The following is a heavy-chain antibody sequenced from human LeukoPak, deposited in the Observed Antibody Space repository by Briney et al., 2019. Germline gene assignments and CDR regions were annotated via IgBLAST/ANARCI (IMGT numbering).Heavy chain of an antibody. Sequence: ASEKVSCKASGYTFTNYGISWVRQAPGQGLEWMGWISAHNGNTDYAQKFQGRVTVTTDTSTSTAYMELRSLRSDDRAVYYCARERYCSGGSCYSGALDTWGQGTMVTVSS. J-gene: IGHJ3*02. V-gene: IGHV1-18*01. CDR2: ISAHNGNT. D-gene: IGHD2-15*01. CDR1: GYTFTNYG. CDR3: ARERYCSGGSCYSGALDT.